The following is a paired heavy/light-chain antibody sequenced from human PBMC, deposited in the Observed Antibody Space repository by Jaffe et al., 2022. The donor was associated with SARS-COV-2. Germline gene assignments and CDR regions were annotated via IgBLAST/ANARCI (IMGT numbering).Light chain of an antibody. CDR3: SSYTSSSWV. J-gene: IGLJ3*02. Sequence: QSALTQPASVSGSPGQSITISCTGTSSDVGGYNYVSWYQQHPGKAPKLMIYEVSNRPSGVSNRFSGSKSGNTASLTISGLQAEDEADYYCSSYTSSSWVFGGGTKLTVL. CDR2: EVS. V-gene: IGLV2-14*01. CDR1: SSDVGGYNY.
Heavy chain of an antibody. V-gene: IGHV3-15*01. CDR1: GFTFSNAW. Sequence: EVQLVESGGGLVKPGGSLRLSCAASGFTFSNAWMSWVRQAPGKGLEWVGRIKSKTDGGTTDYAAPVKGRFTISRDDSKNTLYLQMNSLKTEDTAVYYCTTDLSDLGAYGDYARWGMDVWGQGTTVTVSS. D-gene: IGHD4-17*01. CDR2: IKSKTDGGTT. J-gene: IGHJ6*02. CDR3: TTDLSDLGAYGDYARWGMDV.